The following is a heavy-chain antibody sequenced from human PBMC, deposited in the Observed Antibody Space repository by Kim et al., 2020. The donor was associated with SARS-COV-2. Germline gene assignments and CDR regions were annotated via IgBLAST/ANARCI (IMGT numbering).Heavy chain of an antibody. CDR2: IYSTGTT. J-gene: IGHJ5*02. CDR3: ARDRVRGVVNGWFDP. D-gene: IGHD3-10*01. CDR1: GGSISSSDYY. Sequence: SETLSLTCTVSGGSISSSDYYWGWIRQPPGKGLEWIGTIYSTGTTYYNPSLKSRLTISVDTSRNHFSLKLSSVTAADTAVYYCARDRVRGVVNGWFDPWGQGTLVTVSS. V-gene: IGHV4-39*07.